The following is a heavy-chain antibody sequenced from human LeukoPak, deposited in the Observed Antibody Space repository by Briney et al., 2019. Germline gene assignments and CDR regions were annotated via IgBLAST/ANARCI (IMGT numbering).Heavy chain of an antibody. CDR1: GVTFSRLV. CDR2: IIPYFGTS. J-gene: IGHJ4*01. V-gene: IGHV1-69*13. D-gene: IGHD5-24*01. Sequence: SVKVSCKASGVTFSRLVVSWVRQAPGQGLEWMGQIIPYFGTSNYAQNFQGRVTLTADEATNTAYMELNRLRSDDTAVYYCARFREGYPVDHWGQEPWSASPQ. CDR3: ARFREGYPVDH.